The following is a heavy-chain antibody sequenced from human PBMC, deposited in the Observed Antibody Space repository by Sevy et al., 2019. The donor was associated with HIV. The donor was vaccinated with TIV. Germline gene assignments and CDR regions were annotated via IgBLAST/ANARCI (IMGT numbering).Heavy chain of an antibody. Sequence: GGSLRLSCVVSGFTFSKYPMNWVRQAPGKGLEWVSSIISSSNYIYYGDSVKGRFTSSRDNAKNSLYLQMNSLRADDTGVYYCVRYGGCSSRSCRLYFDYWGQGILVTVSS. CDR1: GFTFSKYP. D-gene: IGHD2-2*01. J-gene: IGHJ4*02. V-gene: IGHV3-21*04. CDR2: IISSSNYI. CDR3: VRYGGCSSRSCRLYFDY.